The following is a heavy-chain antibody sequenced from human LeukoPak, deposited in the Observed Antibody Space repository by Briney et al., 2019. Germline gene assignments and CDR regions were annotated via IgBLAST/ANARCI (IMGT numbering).Heavy chain of an antibody. CDR2: INPSGGST. CDR3: ARARYGGNQIDY. CDR1: GYTFTTYY. D-gene: IGHD4/OR15-4a*01. V-gene: IGHV1-46*01. Sequence: ASVKVSCKASGYTFTTYYMHWVRQAPGQGLEWMGIINPSGGSTTYPQKFQGRVTVTRDTSTSTVYMELSSLRSEDTAMYYCARARYGGNQIDYWGQGTLVTVSS. J-gene: IGHJ4*02.